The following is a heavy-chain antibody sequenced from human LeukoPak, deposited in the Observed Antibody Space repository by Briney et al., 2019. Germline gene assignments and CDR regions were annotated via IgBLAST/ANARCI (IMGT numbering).Heavy chain of an antibody. J-gene: IGHJ6*02. CDR3: ARPLVDRYSGSIDGDYYYGMDV. D-gene: IGHD1-26*01. Sequence: SVKVSCKASGGTFSSYAISWVRQAPGQGLEWMGGIVPIFGTANYAQKFQGRATITADESTSTAYMELSSLRSEDTAVYYCARPLVDRYSGSIDGDYYYGMDVWGQGTTVTVSS. CDR1: GGTFSSYA. V-gene: IGHV1-69*13. CDR2: IVPIFGTA.